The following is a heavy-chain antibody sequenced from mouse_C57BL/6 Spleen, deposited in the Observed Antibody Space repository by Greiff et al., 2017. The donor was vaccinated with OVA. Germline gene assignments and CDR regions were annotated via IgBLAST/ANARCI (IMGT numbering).Heavy chain of an antibody. D-gene: IGHD1-1*01. V-gene: IGHV1-52*01. CDR3: ARYYYGGYYAMDY. J-gene: IGHJ4*01. Sequence: QVQLQQPGAGLVRPGSSVKLSCKASGYTFTSYWMHWVKQRPIQGLEWIGNIDPSDSETHYNQKFKDKATLTVDKSSSTAYMQLSSLTSEDSAVYYCARYYYGGYYAMDYWGQGTTVTVSS. CDR1: GYTFTSYW. CDR2: IDPSDSET.